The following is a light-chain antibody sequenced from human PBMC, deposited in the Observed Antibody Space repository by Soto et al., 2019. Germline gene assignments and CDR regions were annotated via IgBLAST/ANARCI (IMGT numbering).Light chain of an antibody. CDR1: QGISSY. V-gene: IGKV1-9*01. Sequence: DIQLTQSPSFLSASVGDRVTITCRASQGISSYLVWYQQKAGKGPKVLIYDASTLQSGVPSRFSGSGSGTEFTLTISSLPPEDFATYYCQQFNNYPLTFGGGTKVEIK. CDR3: QQFNNYPLT. J-gene: IGKJ4*02. CDR2: DAS.